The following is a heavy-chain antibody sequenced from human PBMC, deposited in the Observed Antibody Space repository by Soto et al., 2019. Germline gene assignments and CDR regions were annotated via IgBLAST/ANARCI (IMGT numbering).Heavy chain of an antibody. V-gene: IGHV3-48*04. CDR2: IATWSSST. D-gene: IGHD3-9*01. CDR3: ARDVDWAFDY. CDR1: GFTITSYS. Sequence: DVRLVESGGGFIQPGGSLRLSCVASGFTITSYSMPWVRQAPGKGLEWLAHIATWSSSTDYADSVRGRFTISRDDAKNSLYLQMSSLRAEDTAVYYCARDVDWAFDYWGQGTLVTVSS. J-gene: IGHJ4*02.